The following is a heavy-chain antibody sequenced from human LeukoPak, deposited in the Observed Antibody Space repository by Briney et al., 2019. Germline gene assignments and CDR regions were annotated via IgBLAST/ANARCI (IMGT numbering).Heavy chain of an antibody. J-gene: IGHJ4*02. V-gene: IGHV1-18*01. CDR2: ISAYNGNT. CDR3: ARATRTIRDTAPDY. Sequence: GASVKVSCKASGYTFTSYGISWVRQAPGQGLEWMGWISAYNGNTNYAQKLQGRVAMTTDTSTSTAYMELRSLRSDDTAVYYCARATRTIRDTAPDYWGQGTLVTVSS. CDR1: GYTFTSYG. D-gene: IGHD5-18*01.